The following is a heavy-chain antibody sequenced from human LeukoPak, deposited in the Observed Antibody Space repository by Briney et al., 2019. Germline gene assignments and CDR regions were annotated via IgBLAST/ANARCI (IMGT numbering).Heavy chain of an antibody. Sequence: ASVKVSCKASGYTFTSYYMHWVRQAPGQGLEWMGIINPSGGSTSYAQKFQGRVTISVDTSKNQFSLKLNSVTAADTAVYYCARAPRVLNPDFDYWGQGTLVTVSP. CDR2: INPSGGST. J-gene: IGHJ4*02. CDR3: ARAPRVLNPDFDY. CDR1: GYTFTSYY. D-gene: IGHD2-8*01. V-gene: IGHV1-46*01.